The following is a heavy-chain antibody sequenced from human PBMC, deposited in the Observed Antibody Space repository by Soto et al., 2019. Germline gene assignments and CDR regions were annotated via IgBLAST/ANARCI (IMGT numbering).Heavy chain of an antibody. CDR3: ARDLTHVSPARWFDP. D-gene: IGHD2-2*01. Sequence: QVQLVESGGGLVKPGGSLRLSCAASGFTFSDYYMSWIRQAPGKGLEWVSYISSSGSTIYYADSVKGRFTISRDNAKXPLYLQMNSLRAEDTAVYYCARDLTHVSPARWFDPWGQGTLVTVSP. V-gene: IGHV3-11*01. CDR1: GFTFSDYY. J-gene: IGHJ5*02. CDR2: ISSSGSTI.